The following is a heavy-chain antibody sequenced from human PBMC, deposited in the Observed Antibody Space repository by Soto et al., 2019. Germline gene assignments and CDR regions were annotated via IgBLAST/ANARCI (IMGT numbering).Heavy chain of an antibody. CDR1: GYTFTGYY. D-gene: IGHD3-10*01. V-gene: IGHV1-2*04. J-gene: IGHJ6*02. CDR3: VRVNMVRTDGMDV. CDR2: INPNSGGT. Sequence: GASVNVACKAYGYTFTGYYMHWVRQAPGQGLEWMGWINPNSGGTNYAQKFQGWVTMTRDTSISTAYMELSRLRSDDTAVYYFVRVNMVRTDGMDVWGQGTTVTVSS.